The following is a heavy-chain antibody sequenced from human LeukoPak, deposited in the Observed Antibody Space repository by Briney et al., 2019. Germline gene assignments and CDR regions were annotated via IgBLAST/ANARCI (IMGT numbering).Heavy chain of an antibody. V-gene: IGHV1-24*01. CDR2: FDPEDDET. CDR3: ATLRADLGRNDAFDI. CDR1: GYTLTELS. J-gene: IGHJ3*02. D-gene: IGHD1-14*01. Sequence: GASVKVSCKVSGYTLTELSIHWVRQAPGKGLEWMGGFDPEDDETMYAQKLQGRVTMTEDTSTDIAYMELSSLRSEDTAVYYCATLRADLGRNDAFDIWGQGTMVTVSS.